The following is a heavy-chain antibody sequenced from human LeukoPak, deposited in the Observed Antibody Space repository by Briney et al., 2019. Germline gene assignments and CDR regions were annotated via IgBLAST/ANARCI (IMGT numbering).Heavy chain of an antibody. J-gene: IGHJ4*02. CDR1: GGSFSGYY. CDR3: ARVGATIDY. D-gene: IGHD1-26*01. Sequence: PSETLSLTCTVSGGSFSGYYWSWIRQPPGKGLEWIGEINHSGSTNYNPSLKSRVTISVDTSKNQFSLKLSSVTAADTAVYYCARVGATIDYWGQGTLVTVSS. V-gene: IGHV4-34*01. CDR2: INHSGST.